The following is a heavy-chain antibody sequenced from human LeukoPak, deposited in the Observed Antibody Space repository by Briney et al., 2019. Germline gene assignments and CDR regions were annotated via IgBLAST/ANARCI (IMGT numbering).Heavy chain of an antibody. CDR1: GFTFSSYW. CDR3: ARVYLGYCSSTSCYTYFDY. Sequence: GGSLRLSCAASGFTFSSYWMSWVRQAPGKGLEWVANIKQDGSEKYYVDSAKGRFTISRDNAKNSLYLQMNSLRAEDTAVYYCARVYLGYCSSTSCYTYFDYWGQGTLVTVSS. V-gene: IGHV3-7*01. D-gene: IGHD2-2*02. CDR2: IKQDGSEK. J-gene: IGHJ4*02.